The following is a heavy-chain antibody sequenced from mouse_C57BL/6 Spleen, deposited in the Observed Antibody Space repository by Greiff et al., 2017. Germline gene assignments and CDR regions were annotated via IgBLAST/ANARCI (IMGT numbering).Heavy chain of an antibody. V-gene: IGHV1-80*01. J-gene: IGHJ1*03. CDR1: GYAFSSYW. D-gene: IGHD1-1*01. Sequence: VQLQQSGAELVKPGASVKISCKASGYAFSSYWMNWVKQRPGKGLEWIGQIYPGDGDTNSNGKFKGKATLTADKSSSTAYMQLSSLTSEDSAVYFCARGRSGSYWYFEVWGTGTTVTVAS. CDR3: ARGRSGSYWYFEV. CDR2: IYPGDGDT.